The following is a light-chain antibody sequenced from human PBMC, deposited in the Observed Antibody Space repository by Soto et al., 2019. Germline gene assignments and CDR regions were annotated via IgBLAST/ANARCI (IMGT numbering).Light chain of an antibody. CDR2: GNT. CDR1: SSNIGSTYD. V-gene: IGLV1-40*01. J-gene: IGLJ1*01. Sequence: QSVLSLPPSVSGARGQRVTISCTGSSSNIGSTYDVQWYQQLPGTAPKLLIHGNTNRPSGVPDRFSGSKSGTSASLAITGLQADDEADYYCQSYDDSLSVHYVFGTGTKLTVL. CDR3: QSYDDSLSVHYV.